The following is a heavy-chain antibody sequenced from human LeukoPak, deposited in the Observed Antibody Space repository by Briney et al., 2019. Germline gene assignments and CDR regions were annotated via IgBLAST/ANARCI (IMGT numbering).Heavy chain of an antibody. D-gene: IGHD6-13*01. V-gene: IGHV1-69*04. J-gene: IGHJ4*02. CDR2: IIPILGIA. CDR3: ARDDVAAAAREFDY. CDR1: GGTFSSYA. Sequence: ASVKVSCKASGGTFSSYAISWVRQAPGQGLEWMGRIIPILGIANYAQKFQGRVTITADKSTSTAYMELSSLRSEDTAVYHCARDDVAAAAREFDYWGQGTLVTVSS.